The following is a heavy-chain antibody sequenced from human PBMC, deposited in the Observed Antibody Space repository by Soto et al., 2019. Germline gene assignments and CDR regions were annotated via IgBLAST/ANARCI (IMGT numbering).Heavy chain of an antibody. J-gene: IGHJ4*02. CDR2: IYYSGST. CDR3: ARGRVEVVVFDY. V-gene: IGHV4-30-4*01. CDR1: GGSISSGDYY. D-gene: IGHD3-22*01. Sequence: SETLSLTCTVSGGSISSGDYYWSWIRQPPGKGLEWIGYIYYSGSTYYNPSLKSRVTISVDTSKNQFSLKLSSVTAADTAVYYCARGRVEVVVFDYWGQGTLVTVYS.